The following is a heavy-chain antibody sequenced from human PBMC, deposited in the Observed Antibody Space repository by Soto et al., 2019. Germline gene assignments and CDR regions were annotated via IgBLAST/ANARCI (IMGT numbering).Heavy chain of an antibody. V-gene: IGHV1-18*01. CDR2: ISAYSENT. D-gene: IGHD3-16*02. CDR1: GYTFSSYG. Sequence: ASVKVSCKTSGYTFSSYGISWVRQAPGQGLEWMGWISAYSENTNYAQKFQGRVSVTTDTSTSTAYMELRSLTSDDTAVYYRARSYYDYVWGSYRSAHFDYWGQGTLVTVSS. J-gene: IGHJ4*02. CDR3: ARSYYDYVWGSYRSAHFDY.